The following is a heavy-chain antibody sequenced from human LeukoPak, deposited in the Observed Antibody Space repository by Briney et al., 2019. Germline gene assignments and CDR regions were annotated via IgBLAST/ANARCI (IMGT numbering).Heavy chain of an antibody. D-gene: IGHD3-3*01. J-gene: IGHJ5*02. CDR1: RYSFIAHY. V-gene: IGHV1-2*02. CDR2: NNPNSGDT. CDR3: ARDYYDFWSGYPTPNWFDP. Sequence: ASVKVSCKASRYSFIAHYMHWVRQAPAQGLEWMGCNNPNSGDTNYAQDFQGRVTMTRDTSISTAYMELSRLRSDDTAVYYCARDYYDFWSGYPTPNWFDPWGQGTLVAVSS.